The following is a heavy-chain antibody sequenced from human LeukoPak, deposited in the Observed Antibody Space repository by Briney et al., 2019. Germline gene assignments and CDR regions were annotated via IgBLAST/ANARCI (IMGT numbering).Heavy chain of an antibody. D-gene: IGHD3-10*01. Sequence: GGSLRLSCAASGFTVSSNYMSWVRQAPGKGLEWVSVIYSGGSTYYADSVKGRFTISRDNSKNTRYLQMNSLRAEDTAVYYCARTGPPLLWFGESSIGDFDYWGQGTLVTVSS. CDR1: GFTVSSNY. CDR2: IYSGGST. J-gene: IGHJ4*02. CDR3: ARTGPPLLWFGESSIGDFDY. V-gene: IGHV3-66*01.